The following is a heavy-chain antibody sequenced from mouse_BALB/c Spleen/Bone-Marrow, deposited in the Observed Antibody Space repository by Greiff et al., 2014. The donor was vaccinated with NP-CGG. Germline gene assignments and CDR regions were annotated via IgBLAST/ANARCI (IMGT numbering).Heavy chain of an antibody. Sequence: EVQLQESGGGLVQPGGSRKLSCAASGFTFSSFGMHWVRQAPEKGLEWVGYISSGSSTIYYADTIKGRFTISRDNPKNTLFLQMASLRSEDTAMYYCTRSGTLGSIDYWGQGTSVTVSS. CDR2: ISSGSSTI. J-gene: IGHJ4*01. CDR1: GFTFSSFG. CDR3: TRSGTLGSIDY. V-gene: IGHV5-17*02. D-gene: IGHD3-3*01.